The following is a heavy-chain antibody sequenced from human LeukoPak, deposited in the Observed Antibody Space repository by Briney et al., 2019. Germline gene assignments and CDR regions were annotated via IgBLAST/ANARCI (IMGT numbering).Heavy chain of an antibody. V-gene: IGHV4-59*01. CDR1: SGSIISYY. Sequence: ASETLSLTCIVSSGSIISYYWSWIRQPPGKGLEWIGYISYSGSTNYNPSLRSRVTISIDTSKNQFSLKLRSVTAADTAVYYCARGQNQYTGVVVADTPYYMDVWGKGTSVTVSS. CDR2: ISYSGST. CDR3: ARGQNQYTGVVVADTPYYMDV. J-gene: IGHJ6*03. D-gene: IGHD2-15*01.